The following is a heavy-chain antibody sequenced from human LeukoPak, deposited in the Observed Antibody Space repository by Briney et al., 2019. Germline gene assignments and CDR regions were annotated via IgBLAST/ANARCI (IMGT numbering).Heavy chain of an antibody. CDR3: AKPLASIVAAGDFDY. J-gene: IGHJ4*02. Sequence: GGSLRLSCAASGFTFSGYWMSWVRQAPGKGLEWVAVISYDGSNKYYADSVKGRFTISRDNSKNTLFLQMNSLRAEDTAVYYCAKPLASIVAAGDFDYWGQGTLVTVSS. D-gene: IGHD5-12*01. V-gene: IGHV3-30*18. CDR1: GFTFSGYW. CDR2: ISYDGSNK.